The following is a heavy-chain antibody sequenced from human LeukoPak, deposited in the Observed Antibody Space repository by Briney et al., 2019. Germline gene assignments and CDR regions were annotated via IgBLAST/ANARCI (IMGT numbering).Heavy chain of an antibody. CDR1: GFTFNSKW. CDR2: INQDGSEK. V-gene: IGHV3-7*01. D-gene: IGHD6-19*01. J-gene: IGHJ4*02. Sequence: ARSLRLSCAASGFTFNSKWMTWVRQAPGKGLFWLANINQDGSEKYYEDSVKGRFTISRDNAKSSLYLEMSGLRAEDTAVYYCADPPSGYWGQGTLVAVSS. CDR3: ADPPSGY.